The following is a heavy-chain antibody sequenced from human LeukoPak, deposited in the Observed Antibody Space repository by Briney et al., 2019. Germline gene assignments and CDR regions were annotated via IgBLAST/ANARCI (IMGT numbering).Heavy chain of an antibody. D-gene: IGHD3-10*01. J-gene: IGHJ5*02. Sequence: ASVKVSCKASGYSFADYYMHWVRQAPGQGLELMGWIKPNSGGTRSAQKFQGRVTMTRDTSISTAYMELSSLRYDDTAVYYCATNILVRDIINWFDPWGQGTLVTVSS. CDR2: IKPNSGGT. CDR1: GYSFADYY. V-gene: IGHV1-2*02. CDR3: ATNILVRDIINWFDP.